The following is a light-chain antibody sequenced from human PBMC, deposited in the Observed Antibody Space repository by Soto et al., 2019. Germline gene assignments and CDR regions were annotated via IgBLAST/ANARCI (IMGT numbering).Light chain of an antibody. CDR1: QDIRNF. V-gene: IGKV1-27*01. CDR2: AAS. Sequence: DIQMTQSPTSLSASVGDRVTITCRASQDIRNFVAWYPQKPGKAPKLLIYAASTLQSGVPSRFSGSGSGTDFTLTINSLQPEDVATYSCQKYSSVPFFGPGTKVEIK. CDR3: QKYSSVPF. J-gene: IGKJ3*01.